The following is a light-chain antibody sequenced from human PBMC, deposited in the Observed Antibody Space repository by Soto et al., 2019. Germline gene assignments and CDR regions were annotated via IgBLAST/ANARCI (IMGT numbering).Light chain of an antibody. CDR2: GAS. CDR1: QSVSSN. J-gene: IGKJ5*01. Sequence: EIVMTQSPATLSVSPGERATLSCRASQSVSSNLAWYQQKPGQAPRLLIYGASTRATGIPARFSGSGSGTDFTLTISRLEPEDFAVYFCQQYDKSPPITFGQGTRLEIK. CDR3: QQYDKSPPIT. V-gene: IGKV3-15*01.